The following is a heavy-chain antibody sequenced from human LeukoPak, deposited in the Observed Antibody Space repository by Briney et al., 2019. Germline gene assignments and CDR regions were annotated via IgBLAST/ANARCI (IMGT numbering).Heavy chain of an antibody. CDR1: GGSISSGGYY. D-gene: IGHD4-23*01. CDR2: TYYSGST. V-gene: IGHV4-31*03. CDR3: ARAGATTVVTYLDY. J-gene: IGHJ4*02. Sequence: SETLSLTCTVSGGSISSGGYYWSWIRQHPGKGLEWIGYTYYSGSTYYNPSLKSRVTISVDTSKNQFSLKLSSVTAADTAVYYCARAGATTVVTYLDYWGQGTLVTVSS.